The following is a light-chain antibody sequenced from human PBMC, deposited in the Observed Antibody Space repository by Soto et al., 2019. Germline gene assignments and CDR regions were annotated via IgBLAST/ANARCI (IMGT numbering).Light chain of an antibody. J-gene: IGLJ2*01. CDR1: SSGIGTFNL. Sequence: QSVLTQPASVSGSPGQSIAISCTGNSSGIGTFNLVSWYQQHPGRAPKLIIYEVNKRPSGISSRFSASKSGNTASLTISCLQADDEADYYCYSFAGFNTQFGGGTKLTVL. CDR3: YSFAGFNTQ. V-gene: IGLV2-23*02. CDR2: EVN.